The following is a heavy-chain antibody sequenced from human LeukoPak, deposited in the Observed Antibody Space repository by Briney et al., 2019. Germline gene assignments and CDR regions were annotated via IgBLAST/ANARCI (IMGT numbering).Heavy chain of an antibody. D-gene: IGHD5-24*01. V-gene: IGHV3-11*04. Sequence: GGSLRLSCAASGFTFSDYYMSWIRQAPGKGLEWVSYISSSGSTIYYADSVKGRLTISRDNAKNSLYLQMNSLRAEDTAVYYCASPNLGGYNRYWGQGTLVTVSS. CDR2: ISSSGSTI. CDR3: ASPNLGGYNRY. CDR1: GFTFSDYY. J-gene: IGHJ4*02.